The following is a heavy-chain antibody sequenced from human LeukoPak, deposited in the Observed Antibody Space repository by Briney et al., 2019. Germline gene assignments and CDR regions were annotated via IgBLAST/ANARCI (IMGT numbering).Heavy chain of an antibody. CDR2: INHSGST. D-gene: IGHD3-22*01. J-gene: IGHJ4*02. Sequence: SETLSLTCAVYGGSFSGYYWSWIRQPPGKGLEWIGEINHSGSTNYNPSLKSRVTISVDTSKNQFSLKPSSVTAADTAVYYCARDSSGRAIDYWGQGTLVTVSS. V-gene: IGHV4-34*01. CDR3: ARDSSGRAIDY. CDR1: GGSFSGYY.